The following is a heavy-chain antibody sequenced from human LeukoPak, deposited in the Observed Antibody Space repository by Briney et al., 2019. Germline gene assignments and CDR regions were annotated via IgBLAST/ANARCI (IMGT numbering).Heavy chain of an antibody. CDR1: GGSISSGDYY. CDR3: AGEYSSSSYAFDI. Sequence: KPSETLSLTCTVSGGSISSGDYYWSWIRQPPGKGLEWIGYIYYSGSTYYNPSLKSRVTISVDTSKNQFSLKLSSVTAADTAVYYCAGEYSSSSYAFDIWGQGTMVTVSS. D-gene: IGHD6-6*01. CDR2: IYYSGST. J-gene: IGHJ3*02. V-gene: IGHV4-30-4*08.